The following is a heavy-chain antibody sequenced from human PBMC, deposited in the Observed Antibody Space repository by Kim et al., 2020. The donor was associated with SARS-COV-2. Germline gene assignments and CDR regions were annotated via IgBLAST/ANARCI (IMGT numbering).Heavy chain of an antibody. D-gene: IGHD3-10*01. CDR2: IGTAGDT. CDR3: ARGLGSGSYPAPMVDAFDI. Sequence: GGSLRLSCAASGFTFSSYDMHRVRQATGKGLEWVSAIGTAGDTYYPGSVKGRFTISRENAKNSLYLQMNSLRAGDTAVYYCARGLGSGSYPAPMVDAFDIWGQGTMVTVSS. J-gene: IGHJ3*02. CDR1: GFTFSSYD. V-gene: IGHV3-13*01.